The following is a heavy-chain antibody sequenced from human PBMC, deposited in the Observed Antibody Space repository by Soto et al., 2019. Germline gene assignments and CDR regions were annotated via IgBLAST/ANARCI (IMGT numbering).Heavy chain of an antibody. CDR3: AKGMADAGASFHS. Sequence: GGSLRLSCAASGFTLSGFDIHWVRQASGEGLEWVGRIKTKVESYATGVAASVQGRFTISRDDSKNTAYLEMNSLRAEDTAVYYCAKGMADAGASFHSWGRGALVTVSS. D-gene: IGHD1-26*01. CDR2: IKTKVESYAT. J-gene: IGHJ4*02. V-gene: IGHV3-73*01. CDR1: GFTLSGFD.